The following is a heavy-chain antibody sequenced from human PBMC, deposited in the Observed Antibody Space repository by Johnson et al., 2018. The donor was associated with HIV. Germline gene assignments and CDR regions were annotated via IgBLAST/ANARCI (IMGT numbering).Heavy chain of an antibody. CDR3: ATGGTGGAFDI. J-gene: IGHJ3*02. D-gene: IGHD3-16*01. CDR1: GFTFSRYA. CDR2: IGSSDDST. Sequence: VQLVESGGGLVQPGGSLRLSCAASGFTFSRYAMSWVRQTPGKGLEWVSVIGSSDDSTYYADSVKGRFTISRDNSKNTLSLQMNSLRAEDTAVYYCATGGTGGAFDIWGQGTMVTVSS. V-gene: IGHV3-23*04.